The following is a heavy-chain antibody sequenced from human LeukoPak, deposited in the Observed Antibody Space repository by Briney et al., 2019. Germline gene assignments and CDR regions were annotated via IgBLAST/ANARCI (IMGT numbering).Heavy chain of an antibody. CDR1: GGSISSSSYY. CDR2: IYYSGST. J-gene: IGHJ6*03. CDR3: ARDSYYDSSGYYSPYYYYYMDV. Sequence: SQTLSLTCTVSGGSISSSSYYWGWIRQPPGKGLEWIGSIYYSGSTYYNPSLKSRVTISVDTSKNQFSLKLSSVTAADTAVYYCARDSYYDSSGYYSPYYYYYMDVWGKGTTVTVSS. D-gene: IGHD3-22*01. V-gene: IGHV4-39*07.